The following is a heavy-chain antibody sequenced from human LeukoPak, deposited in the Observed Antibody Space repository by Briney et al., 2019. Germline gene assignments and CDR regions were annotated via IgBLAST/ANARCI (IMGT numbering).Heavy chain of an antibody. V-gene: IGHV4-59*01. CDR2: IYYSGST. CDR1: GGSISNYY. CDR3: ARMKIAAAPTPLDC. J-gene: IGHJ4*02. Sequence: PSESLSLTCSVSGGSISNYYWSWIRQPPGKGLEWVGDIYYSGSTNYHPSLQNRLTISVDTSRHQLSLKLSSVTAADTAVYYCARMKIAAAPTPLDCRGQATLVTVSS. D-gene: IGHD6-13*01.